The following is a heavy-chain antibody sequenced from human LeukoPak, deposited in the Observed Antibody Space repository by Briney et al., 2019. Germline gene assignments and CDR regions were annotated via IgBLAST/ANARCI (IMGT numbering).Heavy chain of an antibody. J-gene: IGHJ4*02. CDR1: GYTLTELS. V-gene: IGHV1-24*01. D-gene: IGHD3-3*01. CDR3: ATAPSLGYYDPDYFDY. Sequence: ASVKVSCKVSGYTLTELSMHWVRQAPGKGLEWMGGFDPEDGETIYAQKFQGTVTMTEDTSTDTAYMELSSLRSEDTAVYYCATAPSLGYYDPDYFDYWGQGTLVTVSS. CDR2: FDPEDGET.